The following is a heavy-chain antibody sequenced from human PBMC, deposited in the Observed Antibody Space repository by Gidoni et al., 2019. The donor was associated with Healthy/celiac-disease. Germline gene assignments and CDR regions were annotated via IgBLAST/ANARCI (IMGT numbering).Heavy chain of an antibody. CDR1: GFTFGDYS. D-gene: IGHD6-6*01. V-gene: IGHV3-49*05. Sequence: EVQLVESEGGLVKQGRSLRLSCKASGFTFGDYSRSWIRKAPGKGLEWGCFIRRKAYGGTTDFAASLKGRFTISRDDSKRIAYLQMNSLKTEDTAVYYCTRDRHRPDYWGQGTLVTVSS. CDR3: TRDRHRPDY. J-gene: IGHJ4*02. CDR2: IRRKAYGGTT.